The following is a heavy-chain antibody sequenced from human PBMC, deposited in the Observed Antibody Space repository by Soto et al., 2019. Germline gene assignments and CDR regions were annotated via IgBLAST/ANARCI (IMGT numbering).Heavy chain of an antibody. V-gene: IGHV1-46*01. Sequence: QVQLVQSGAEVKKPGASVKVSCKASGYTFTSYYMHWVRQAPGQGLEWMGIINPSGGCTNYAQKFQGRFTMTRDTSTSTVYMDLSSLRSEDTAVYYCARHLAAGDYWGQGTVVTVSS. D-gene: IGHD6-13*01. J-gene: IGHJ4*02. CDR1: GYTFTSYY. CDR2: INPSGGCT. CDR3: ARHLAAGDY.